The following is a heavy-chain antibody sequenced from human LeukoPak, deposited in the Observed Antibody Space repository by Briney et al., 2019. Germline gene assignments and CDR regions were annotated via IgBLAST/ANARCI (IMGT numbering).Heavy chain of an antibody. CDR3: ARGRIAARSGAFNRFDP. V-gene: IGHV4-34*01. CDR1: GGSISSYY. CDR2: INHSGST. Sequence: SETLSLTCTVSGGSISSYYWSWIRQPPGKGLEWIGEINHSGSTNYNPSLKSRVTISVDTSKNQFSLKLSSVTAADMAVYYCARGRIAARSGAFNRFDPWGQGTLVTVSS. J-gene: IGHJ5*02. D-gene: IGHD6-6*01.